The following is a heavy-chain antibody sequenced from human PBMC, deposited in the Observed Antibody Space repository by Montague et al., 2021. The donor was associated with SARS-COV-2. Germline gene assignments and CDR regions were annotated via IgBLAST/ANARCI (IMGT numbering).Heavy chain of an antibody. Sequence: TLSLTCTVSGDSISSGGYYWSWIRRHPGKGLEWLGYISSSGRSFYNPSLRSRLTISLDTSKNQFSLQLSSVTAADTALYYCARVLGGGSYQFDYWGQGTPVTVSS. CDR3: ARVLGGGSYQFDY. V-gene: IGHV4-31*03. CDR2: ISSSGRS. CDR1: GDSISSGGYY. J-gene: IGHJ4*02. D-gene: IGHD1-26*01.